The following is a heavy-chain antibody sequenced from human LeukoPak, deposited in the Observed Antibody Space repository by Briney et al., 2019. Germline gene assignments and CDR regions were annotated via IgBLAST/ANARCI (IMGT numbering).Heavy chain of an antibody. D-gene: IGHD3-22*01. V-gene: IGHV4-4*02. CDR2: IYHSGST. Sequence: SETLSLTCAVSGGSISSSNWWSWVRQPPGKGLEWIGEIYHSGSTNYNPSLKSRVTISVDKSKNQFSLKLSSVTAADTAVYYCARAYITMIVVVIWYFDLWGRGTLVTVSS. CDR1: GGSISSSNW. CDR3: ARAYITMIVVVIWYFDL. J-gene: IGHJ2*01.